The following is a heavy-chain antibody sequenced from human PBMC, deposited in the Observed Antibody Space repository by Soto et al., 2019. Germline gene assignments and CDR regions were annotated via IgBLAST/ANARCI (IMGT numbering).Heavy chain of an antibody. D-gene: IGHD3-22*01. J-gene: IGHJ4*02. Sequence: PSETLSLTCAVYGGSFSGYYWSWIRQPPGKGLEWIGEINHSGSTNYNPSLKSRVTISVDTSKNQFSLKLSSVTAADTAVYYCARGPPSATEYYYDSSGYFFDYWGQGTLVT. CDR1: GGSFSGYY. CDR3: ARGPPSATEYYYDSSGYFFDY. CDR2: INHSGST. V-gene: IGHV4-34*01.